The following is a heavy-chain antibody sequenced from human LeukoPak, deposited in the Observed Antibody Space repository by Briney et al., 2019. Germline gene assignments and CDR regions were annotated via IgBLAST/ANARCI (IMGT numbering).Heavy chain of an antibody. Sequence: GGSLRLSCAASGFTFSNAWMSWVRQAPGKGLEWVGRIKSKTDGGTTDYAAPVKGRFTISRDDSKNTLYLQMNSPKTEDTAVYYCTTGSAQKGTYYDFWSGYYNYFDYWGQGTLVTVSS. CDR3: TTGSAQKGTYYDFWSGYYNYFDY. V-gene: IGHV3-15*01. D-gene: IGHD3-3*01. CDR2: IKSKTDGGTT. J-gene: IGHJ4*02. CDR1: GFTFSNAW.